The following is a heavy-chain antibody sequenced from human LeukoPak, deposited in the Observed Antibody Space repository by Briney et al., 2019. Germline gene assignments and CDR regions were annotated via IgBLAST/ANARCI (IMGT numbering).Heavy chain of an antibody. Sequence: WIRQSPGKGLEWVGRIKSQTDGGTTDYAAPVKGRFTISRDDSKDTLYLQMNSLKSEDSAVYYCTTDLYTTMLTGGNYWGQGTLVTVSS. J-gene: IGHJ4*02. CDR3: TTDLYTTMLTGGNY. D-gene: IGHD3-16*01. V-gene: IGHV3-15*01. CDR2: IKSQTDGGTT.